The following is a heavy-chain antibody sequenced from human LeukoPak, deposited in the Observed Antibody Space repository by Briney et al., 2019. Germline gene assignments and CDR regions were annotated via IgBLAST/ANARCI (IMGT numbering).Heavy chain of an antibody. J-gene: IGHJ6*04. V-gene: IGHV3-33*01. CDR3: ARENNGDYPPNYHYYCGMDG. D-gene: IGHD4-17*01. CDR1: GFTFSSYG. CDR2: IWYDGSNK. Sequence: GGPLTLSCAVSGFTFSSYGMHWVRQAPGKGLEWVADIWYDGSNKYYADSVKGRFTFSRDNSRNTLYLQMSSLRAEDTTVHYCARENNGDYPPNYHYYCGMDGWGKGTTVTVSS.